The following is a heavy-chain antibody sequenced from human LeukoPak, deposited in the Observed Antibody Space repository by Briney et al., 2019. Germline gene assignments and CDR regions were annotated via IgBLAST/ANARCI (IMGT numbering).Heavy chain of an antibody. CDR2: ISGSGGST. Sequence: GGSLRLSCAASGFTFSSYAMSWVRQAPGKGLEWVSAISGSGGSTNYADSVKGRFTISRDNSKSTLYLQMNSLRAEDTAVYYCAKAGRYNWNYVDYWGQGTLVTVSS. J-gene: IGHJ4*02. V-gene: IGHV3-23*01. D-gene: IGHD1-20*01. CDR3: AKAGRYNWNYVDY. CDR1: GFTFSSYA.